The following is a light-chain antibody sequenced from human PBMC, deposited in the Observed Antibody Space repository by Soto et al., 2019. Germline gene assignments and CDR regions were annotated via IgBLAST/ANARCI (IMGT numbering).Light chain of an antibody. CDR2: EVN. V-gene: IGLV2-14*01. Sequence: QSVLTQPASVSGSPGQSITISCTGTSSDVGGYNYVSWYQQHPGKAPKLMIYEVNTRPSGVSNRFSGSKSGNTASLTISGLQAEDEADYYCSSYSSGSTPWVFGGGTKLTVL. J-gene: IGLJ2*01. CDR1: SSDVGGYNY. CDR3: SSYSSGSTPWV.